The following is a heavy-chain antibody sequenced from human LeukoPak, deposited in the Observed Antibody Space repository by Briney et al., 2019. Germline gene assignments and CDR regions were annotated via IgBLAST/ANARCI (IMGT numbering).Heavy chain of an antibody. Sequence: SETLSLTCAVYGGSFSGYYWSWLRQPPRKGLEWIGEINHSGSTYYNPSLTSRVTISVDTSKNQFSLKLSSVTAADTAVYYCARGGRIVAEGSYYYYMDVWGKGTTVTVSS. V-gene: IGHV4-34*01. CDR1: GGSFSGYY. CDR2: INHSGST. CDR3: ARGGRIVAEGSYYYYMDV. J-gene: IGHJ6*03. D-gene: IGHD2-15*01.